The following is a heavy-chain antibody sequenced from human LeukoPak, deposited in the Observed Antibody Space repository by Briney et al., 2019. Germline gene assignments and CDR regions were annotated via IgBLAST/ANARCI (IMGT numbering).Heavy chain of an antibody. V-gene: IGHV3-30-3*01. D-gene: IGHD4-4*01. CDR3: ARAEKDYSNYYYYYGMVV. CDR1: GFTFSSYA. CDR2: ISYDGSNK. J-gene: IGHJ6*02. Sequence: GGSLRLSCAASGFTFSSYAMHWVRQAPGKGLEWVAVISYDGSNKYYADSVKGRFTISRDNSKNTLYLQMNSLRAEDTAVYYCARAEKDYSNYYYYYGMVVWGQGTTVTVSS.